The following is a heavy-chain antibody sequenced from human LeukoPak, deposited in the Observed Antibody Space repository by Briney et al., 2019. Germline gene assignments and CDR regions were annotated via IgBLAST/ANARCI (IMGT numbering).Heavy chain of an antibody. D-gene: IGHD2/OR15-2a*01. J-gene: IGHJ6*02. CDR1: GSTFSSHT. CDR2: ISNTGSVI. CDR3: AKAFFSDYYGMDV. V-gene: IGHV3-48*04. Sequence: GGSLRLSCAASGSTFSSHTMNWVRQAPGKGLEWISYISNTGSVIYYADSVKGRFTISRDNAKNSLYLQMNSLRAEDTAVYYCAKAFFSDYYGMDVWGQGTTVTVSS.